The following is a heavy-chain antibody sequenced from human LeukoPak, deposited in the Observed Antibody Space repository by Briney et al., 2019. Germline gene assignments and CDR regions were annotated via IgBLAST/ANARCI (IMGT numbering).Heavy chain of an antibody. CDR3: AREKYSIVGATGHLDV. CDR1: GGTFSSYA. D-gene: IGHD1-26*01. CDR2: IIPIFGTA. J-gene: IGHJ6*04. Sequence: SVKVSCKASGGTFSSYAISWVRQAPGQGLEWMGGIIPIFGTANYAQKFQGRVTMTRDMSTSTVYMELSSLRSEDTAVYYCAREKYSIVGATGHLDVRGKGTTVTVSS. V-gene: IGHV1-69*05.